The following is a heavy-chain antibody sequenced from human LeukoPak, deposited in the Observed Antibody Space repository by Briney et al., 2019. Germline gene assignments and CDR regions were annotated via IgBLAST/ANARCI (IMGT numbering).Heavy chain of an antibody. Sequence: GRSLRLSCAASGFTFSNYAMHWVRQAPGKGLQWVAFISYDGSNIYYADFVKGRFTISRDNSKNTLYMQMNSLGAEDTAVYYCARSGGSTVSVSVRPFDIWGQGTMVTVSS. CDR1: GFTFSNYA. J-gene: IGHJ3*02. V-gene: IGHV3-30-3*01. CDR3: ARSGGSTVSVSVRPFDI. D-gene: IGHD2-8*02. CDR2: ISYDGSNI.